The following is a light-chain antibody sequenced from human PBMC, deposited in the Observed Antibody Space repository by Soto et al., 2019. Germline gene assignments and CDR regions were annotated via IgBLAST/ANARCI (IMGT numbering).Light chain of an antibody. CDR3: CSYAGSSTYV. J-gene: IGLJ1*01. CDR2: EGS. Sequence: QSVLTQPASVSGSPGQSITISCTVTSSDVGSYNLVSWYQQHPGKAPKLMIYEGSKRPSGVSNHFSGSKSGNTASLTISGLQAEDEADYYCCSYAGSSTYVFGTGTKVTVL. CDR1: SSDVGSYNL. V-gene: IGLV2-23*01.